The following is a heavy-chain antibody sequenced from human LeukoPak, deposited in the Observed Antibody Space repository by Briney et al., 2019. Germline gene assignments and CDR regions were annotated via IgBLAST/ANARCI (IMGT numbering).Heavy chain of an antibody. V-gene: IGHV1-69*13. J-gene: IGHJ6*02. D-gene: IGHD3-3*01. CDR1: GGTFSSYA. CDR2: IIPIFGTA. Sequence: GASVKVSCKASGGTFSSYAISWVRQAPGQGLEWMGGIIPIFGTANYAQKFQGRATITADESTSIAYMELSSLRSEDTAVYYCAREPNSITIFGVVTTPSHYGMDVWGQGTTVTVSS. CDR3: AREPNSITIFGVVTTPSHYGMDV.